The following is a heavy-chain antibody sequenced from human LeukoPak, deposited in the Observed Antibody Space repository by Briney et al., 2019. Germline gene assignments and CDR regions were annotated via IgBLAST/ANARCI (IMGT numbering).Heavy chain of an antibody. J-gene: IGHJ4*02. V-gene: IGHV3-30*02. CDR3: ARAGLYNWNYEGTAYFDY. CDR2: IRYDGSNK. D-gene: IGHD1-7*01. Sequence: GGSLRLSCAASGFTFSSYGMHWVRQAPGKGLEWVAFIRYDGSNKYYADSVKGRFTISRDNSKNTLYLQMKSLRAEDTALYYCARAGLYNWNYEGTAYFDYWGQGTLVTVSS. CDR1: GFTFSSYG.